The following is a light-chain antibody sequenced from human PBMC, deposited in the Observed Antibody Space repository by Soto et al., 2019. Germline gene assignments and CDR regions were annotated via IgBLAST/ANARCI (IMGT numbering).Light chain of an antibody. CDR2: DVN. V-gene: IGLV2-14*01. J-gene: IGLJ2*01. CDR3: SSFTTSSTVV. CDR1: SSDVGGYNY. Sequence: QSALTQPASVSGSPGQSITISCTGTSSDVGGYNYVSWYQHHPGKAPKLMIYDVNNRPSGVSNRFSGSKSGNTASLTISGLKAEDEADYYCSSFTTSSTVVFGAGTKLTVL.